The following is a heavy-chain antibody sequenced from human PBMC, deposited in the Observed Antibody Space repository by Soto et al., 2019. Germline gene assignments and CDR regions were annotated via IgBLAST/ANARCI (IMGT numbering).Heavy chain of an antibody. D-gene: IGHD1-7*01. CDR3: ARDTGNTYPFDP. Sequence: PSQTLSLTCAISGDSVSSKSAAWNWIRQSPSRGLEWLGRTFYRSKWYNDYAASVKSRININPDTSTNQFSLHLNSVTPDDTAVYFCARDTGNTYPFDPWGQGILVTVSS. CDR1: GDSVSSKSAA. J-gene: IGHJ5*02. V-gene: IGHV6-1*01. CDR2: TFYRSKWYN.